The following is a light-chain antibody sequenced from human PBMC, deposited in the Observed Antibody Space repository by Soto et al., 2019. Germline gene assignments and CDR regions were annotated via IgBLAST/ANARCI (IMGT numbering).Light chain of an antibody. CDR1: QSVSSSY. V-gene: IGKV3-20*01. J-gene: IGKJ5*01. CDR2: GAS. CDR3: QQFDTSPPST. Sequence: EIVLTQSPGTLSLSPGERATLSCRASQSVSSSYLARYQQKPGQAPRLLIYGASSRATGIPDRFSGSGSGTDFTLTISRLEPGDFAVYYCQQFDTSPPSTFGQGTRLEIK.